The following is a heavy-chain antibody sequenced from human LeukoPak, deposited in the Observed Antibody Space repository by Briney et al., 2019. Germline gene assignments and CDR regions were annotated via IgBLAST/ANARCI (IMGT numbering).Heavy chain of an antibody. CDR3: ARARLAVSGSYFEN. V-gene: IGHV3-7*04. Sequence: GGSLRLSCAASGFTLSTYWMSWVRQAPGKGLEWVANIKEDGSEKYYVDSVKGRFTISRDNAKNSLYLQMNSLRVEDTAVYHCARARLAVSGSYFENWGQGTLVTVSS. CDR2: IKEDGSEK. CDR1: GFTLSTYW. D-gene: IGHD6-19*01. J-gene: IGHJ4*02.